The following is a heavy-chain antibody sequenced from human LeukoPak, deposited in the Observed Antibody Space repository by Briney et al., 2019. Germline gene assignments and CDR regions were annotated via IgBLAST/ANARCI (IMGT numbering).Heavy chain of an antibody. J-gene: IGHJ5*02. D-gene: IGHD3-16*01. CDR1: GFTVSSNY. CDR2: IYGGGTA. CDR3: ARALPFGGWFDP. Sequence: GGSLRLSYAASGFTVSSNYMSWVRQAPGKGLEWVSVIYGGGTAYYADSVKGRFTISRDNSKNMLYLQMNSPRAEDTAVYYCARALPFGGWFDPWGQGTLVTVSS. V-gene: IGHV3-66*01.